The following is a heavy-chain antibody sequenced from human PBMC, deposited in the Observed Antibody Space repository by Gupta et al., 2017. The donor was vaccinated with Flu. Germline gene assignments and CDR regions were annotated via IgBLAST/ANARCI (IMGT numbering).Heavy chain of an antibody. V-gene: IGHV3-30*18. J-gene: IGHJ6*02. CDR2: ISHDGDRK. Sequence: QVRLVESGGGVVQPGKSLRVSCSAFGFNFGTHCMPWVRQVPGKGREWVAAISHDGDRKYYAESVKGRFTISRDNSQNTLYIQLNSLRVEDTAVYYCAKDQREWDIVKVSISGGMDVWGQGTTVTVSS. CDR1: GFNFGTHC. D-gene: IGHD2/OR15-2a*01. CDR3: AKDQREWDIVKVSISGGMDV.